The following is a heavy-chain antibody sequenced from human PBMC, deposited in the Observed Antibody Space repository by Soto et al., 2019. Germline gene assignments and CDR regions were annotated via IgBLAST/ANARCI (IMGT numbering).Heavy chain of an antibody. CDR3: ARGVYYASRGYYFFF. CDR2: IAPMLGTA. V-gene: IGHV1-69*13. J-gene: IGHJ4*02. CDR1: AGTFSTYA. Sequence: SVQVSCKASAGTFSTYALSWVRQAPGQGHEWMGGIAPMLGTANYAQKLQVRVTITSNDSTSTAYVQLTSLGSEAARAEYCARGVYYASRGYYFFFWGQGTLVTVSS. D-gene: IGHD3-22*01.